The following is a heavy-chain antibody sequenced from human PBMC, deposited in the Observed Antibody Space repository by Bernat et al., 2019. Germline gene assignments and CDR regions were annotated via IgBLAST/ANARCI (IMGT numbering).Heavy chain of an antibody. V-gene: IGHV3-66*01. J-gene: IGHJ3*02. Sequence: EVQLVESGGDLVQPGGSLRLSCAASGFSISTYSMNWVRQAPGKGLEWVSVIYSGGSTYYADSVKGRFTISRDNSKNTLYLQMNSLRAEDTAVYYCASIREGYCSGGSCLGDAFDIWGQGTMVTVSS. CDR1: GFSISTYS. D-gene: IGHD2-15*01. CDR3: ASIREGYCSGGSCLGDAFDI. CDR2: IYSGGST.